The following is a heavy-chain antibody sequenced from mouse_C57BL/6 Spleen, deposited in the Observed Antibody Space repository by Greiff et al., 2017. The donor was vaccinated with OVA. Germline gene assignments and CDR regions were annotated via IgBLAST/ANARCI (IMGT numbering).Heavy chain of an antibody. V-gene: IGHV5-2*01. CDR3: ARQGNGGYFDV. J-gene: IGHJ1*03. CDR2: INSDGGST. Sequence: EVMLVESGGGLVQPGESLKLSCESHAYEFPSHDMSWVRKTPEKRLELVAAINSDGGSTYYPDTMERRFIISRDNTKKTLYLQMSSLRSEDTALYYCARQGNGGYFDVWGTGTTVTVSS. CDR1: AYEFPSHD.